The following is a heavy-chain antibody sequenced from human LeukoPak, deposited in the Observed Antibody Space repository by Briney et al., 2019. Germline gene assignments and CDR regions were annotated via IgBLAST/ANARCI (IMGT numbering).Heavy chain of an antibody. CDR2: IKQDGSEK. J-gene: IGHJ4*02. CDR3: AREEGIDGSGYYYVLGY. V-gene: IGHV3-7*01. CDR1: GFTFSSYW. D-gene: IGHD3-22*01. Sequence: GGSLRLSCAASGFTFSSYWMSWVRQAPGKGLEWVANIKQDGSEKHYVDSVKGRFTISRDNAKNSLYLQMNSLRAEDTAVYYCAREEGIDGSGYYYVLGYWGQGTWSLSPQ.